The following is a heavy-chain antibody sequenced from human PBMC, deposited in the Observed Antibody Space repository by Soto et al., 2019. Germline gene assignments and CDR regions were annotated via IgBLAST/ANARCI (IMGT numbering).Heavy chain of an antibody. J-gene: IGHJ4*02. Sequence: ASVKVSCKASGYTFTNYGISLVRQAPGQGLEYMGWISAYTGTTNYAQKLQDRVTMTTDTSTSTAYMELRSLRSDDTAVYYCARGQHHKDSVYWGQGTLVTVSS. CDR1: GYTFTNYG. CDR3: ARGQHHKDSVY. V-gene: IGHV1-18*01. CDR2: ISAYTGTT.